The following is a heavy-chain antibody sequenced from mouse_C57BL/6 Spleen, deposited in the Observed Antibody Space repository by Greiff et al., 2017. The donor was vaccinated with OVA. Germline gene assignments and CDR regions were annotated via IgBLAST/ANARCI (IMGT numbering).Heavy chain of an antibody. V-gene: IGHV5-9-1*02. CDR2: ISSGGDYI. CDR1: GFTFSSYA. J-gene: IGHJ4*01. CDR3: TRDYDGYYLDY. D-gene: IGHD2-3*01. Sequence: EVMLVESGEGLVKPGGSLKLSCAASGFTFSSYAMSWVRQTPEKRLEWVAYISSGGDYIYYADTVKGRFTISRDNARNTLYLQMSSLKSEDTAMYYCTRDYDGYYLDYWGQGTSVTVSS.